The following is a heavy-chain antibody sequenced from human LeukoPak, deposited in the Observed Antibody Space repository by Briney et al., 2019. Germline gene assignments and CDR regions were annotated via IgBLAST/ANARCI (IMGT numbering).Heavy chain of an antibody. V-gene: IGHV3-13*01. D-gene: IGHD1-7*01. CDR2: IGTVGDT. J-gene: IGHJ3*02. Sequence: GGSLRLSCAASGFTFSLYDMHWVRQATGKSLEWVSGIGTVGDTYYADSVGGRFTISRENAKNSLSLQMDSLRAGDTAVYYCTRDLREGTTPDASDIWGQGTMVTVSS. CDR1: GFTFSLYD. CDR3: TRDLREGTTPDASDI.